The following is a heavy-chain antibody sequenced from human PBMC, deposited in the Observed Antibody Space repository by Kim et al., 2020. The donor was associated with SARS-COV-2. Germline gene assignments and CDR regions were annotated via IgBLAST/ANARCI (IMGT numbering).Heavy chain of an antibody. V-gene: IGHV1-46*01. CDR3: ARPHSSGYDFDY. D-gene: IGHD3-22*01. Sequence: SYAQKFQGRVTMTRDTSTSTVYMELSSLRSEDTAVYYCARPHSSGYDFDYWGQGTLVTVSS. J-gene: IGHJ4*02.